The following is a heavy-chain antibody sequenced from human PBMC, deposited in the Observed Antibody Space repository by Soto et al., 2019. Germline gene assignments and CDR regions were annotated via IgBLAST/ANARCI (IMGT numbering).Heavy chain of an antibody. V-gene: IGHV3-30-3*01. CDR2: ISYDGSNK. D-gene: IGHD4-17*01. Sequence: QVQLVESGGGVVQPGRSLRLSCAASGFTFSSYAMHWVRQAPGKGLEWVAVISYDGSNKYYADSVKGRFTISRDNSKNTLYLQMNSLRAEDTAVYYCARDYGDYVEGEGDWGQGTLVTVSS. CDR1: GFTFSSYA. CDR3: ARDYGDYVEGEGD. J-gene: IGHJ4*02.